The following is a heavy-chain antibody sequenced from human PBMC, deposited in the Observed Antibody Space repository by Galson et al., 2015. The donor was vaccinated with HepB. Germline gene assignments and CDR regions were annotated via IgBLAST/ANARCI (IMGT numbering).Heavy chain of an antibody. D-gene: IGHD2-15*01. CDR2: ISYDGSNK. CDR1: GFTFSRNA. V-gene: IGHV3-30-3*01. J-gene: IGHJ6*02. CDR3: AKAEGCSGTTCHAGWGFYYYQLDV. Sequence: SLRLSCAASGFTFSRNAVHWVRQTPDKGLEWVAVISYDGSNKYFADSVKGRFTISRDNPKNTVYLQMSSLRVEDTAVYYCAKAEGCSGTTCHAGWGFYYYQLDVWGQGTTVTVSS.